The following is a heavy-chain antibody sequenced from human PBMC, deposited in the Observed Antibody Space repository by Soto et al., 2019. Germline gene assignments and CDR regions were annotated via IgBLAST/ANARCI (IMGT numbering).Heavy chain of an antibody. Sequence: TGGSLRLSCAASGFTFSNAWMSWVRQAPGKGLEWVGRIKSKTDGGTTDYAAPVKGRFTISRDDSKNTLYLQMNSLKTEDTAVYYCTTCGYYYGATYYFDYWGQGTLVTVSS. D-gene: IGHD3-22*01. V-gene: IGHV3-15*01. CDR1: GFTFSNAW. CDR2: IKSKTDGGTT. J-gene: IGHJ4*02. CDR3: TTCGYYYGATYYFDY.